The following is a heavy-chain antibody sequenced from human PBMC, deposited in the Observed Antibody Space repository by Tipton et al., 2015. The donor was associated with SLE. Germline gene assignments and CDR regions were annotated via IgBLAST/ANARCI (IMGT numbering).Heavy chain of an antibody. CDR1: GGSFSGYY. Sequence: TLSLTCAVYGGSFSGYYWSWIRQPPGKGLEWIGSIYHSGSTYYNPSLKSRVTISVDTSKNQFSLKLSSVTAADTAVYYCARGGKQQLVHGIDYWGQGTLVTVSS. V-gene: IGHV4-34*01. CDR2: IYHSGST. CDR3: ARGGKQQLVHGIDY. J-gene: IGHJ4*02. D-gene: IGHD6-13*01.